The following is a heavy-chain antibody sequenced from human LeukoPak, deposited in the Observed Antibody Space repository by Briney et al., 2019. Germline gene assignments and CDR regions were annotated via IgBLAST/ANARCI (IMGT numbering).Heavy chain of an antibody. V-gene: IGHV1-8*03. CDR2: MNPNSGNT. D-gene: IGHD3-10*01. J-gene: IGHJ5*02. Sequence: ASVKVSCKASGYTFTSYDINWVRQATGQGLEWMGWMNPNSGNTGYAQKFQGRVTITRNTSISTAYMELSSLRSEDTAVYYCARDLYGSGSSGFDPWGQGILVTVSS. CDR1: GYTFTSYD. CDR3: ARDLYGSGSSGFDP.